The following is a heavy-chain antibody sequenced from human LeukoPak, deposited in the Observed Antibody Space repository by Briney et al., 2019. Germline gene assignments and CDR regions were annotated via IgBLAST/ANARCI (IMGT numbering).Heavy chain of an antibody. Sequence: GASVKVSCKASGGTFSSYAISWVRQAPGQGLEWMGRIIPILGIANYAQKFQGRVTITADKSTSTAYMELSSLRSEDTAVYYCAREYSRGDNGYWGQGTPVTVSS. D-gene: IGHD4-17*01. V-gene: IGHV1-69*04. CDR3: AREYSRGDNGY. CDR2: IIPILGIA. J-gene: IGHJ4*02. CDR1: GGTFSSYA.